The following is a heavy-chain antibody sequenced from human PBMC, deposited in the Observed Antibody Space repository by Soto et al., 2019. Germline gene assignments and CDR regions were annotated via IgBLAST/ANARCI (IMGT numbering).Heavy chain of an antibody. D-gene: IGHD6-13*01. CDR1: GFTFSSYW. Sequence: PGGSLRLSCAASGFTFSSYWMHWVRQAPGKGLVWVSRINSDGSSTSYADSVKGRFTISRDSAKNTLYLQMNSLRAKDTAVYYCARDGSAAAGMFYYYYGMDVWGQGTTVTVSS. J-gene: IGHJ6*02. CDR2: INSDGSST. V-gene: IGHV3-74*01. CDR3: ARDGSAAAGMFYYYYGMDV.